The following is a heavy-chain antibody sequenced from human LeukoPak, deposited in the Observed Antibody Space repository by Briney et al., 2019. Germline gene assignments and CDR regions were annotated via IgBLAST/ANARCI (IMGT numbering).Heavy chain of an antibody. D-gene: IGHD6-19*01. CDR2: IYYSGST. V-gene: IGHV4-59*13. J-gene: IGHJ5*02. Sequence: SETLSLTCTVSGGSISSYYWSWIRQPPGKGLEWIGYIYYSGSTNYNPSLKSRVTISVDTSKNQFSLKLSSVTAADTAVYYCAREAAVALNWFDPWGQGTLVTVSS. CDR3: AREAAVALNWFDP. CDR1: GGSISSYY.